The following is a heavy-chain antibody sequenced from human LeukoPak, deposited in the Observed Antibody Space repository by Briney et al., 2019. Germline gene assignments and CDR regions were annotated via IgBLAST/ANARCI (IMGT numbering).Heavy chain of an antibody. CDR2: VYYTGVT. CDR1: GGYIITSGHY. D-gene: IGHD4-23*01. J-gene: IGHJ5*02. Sequence: PSETLSLTCTVSGGYIITSGHYWGWIRQPPGKGLEWIGSVYYTGVTSTNPFFRSRMSISVDTSKNQFSLNLTSVTAADAAVYYSARERSYSGGHNWFDPWGQGTLVTVSS. V-gene: IGHV4-39*07. CDR3: ARERSYSGGHNWFDP.